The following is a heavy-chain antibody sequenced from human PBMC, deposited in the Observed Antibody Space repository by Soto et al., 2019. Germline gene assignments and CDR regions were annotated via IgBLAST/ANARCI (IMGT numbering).Heavy chain of an antibody. Sequence: QVQLQESGPGLVKPSQTLSLTCTVSGDSITSGVHYWSWIRQHPGKGLEWIGYIFYSGPTYYNPSLKGRVTIPVNPSKNQFSLKLNSVTAADTAVYYCPRDRVMLPFGGGSKEWGIAPWGQGTLVPVPP. CDR2: IFYSGPT. V-gene: IGHV4-31*03. J-gene: IGHJ5*02. CDR1: GDSITSGVHY. D-gene: IGHD3-16*01. CDR3: PRDRVMLPFGGGSKEWGIAP.